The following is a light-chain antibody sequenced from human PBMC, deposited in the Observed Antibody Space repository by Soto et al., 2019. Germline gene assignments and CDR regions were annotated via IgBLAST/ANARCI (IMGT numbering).Light chain of an antibody. CDR3: SSYTSSSTLVV. Sequence: QSALTQPASVSGSPGQSITISCTGTSSDVGGYNYVSWYQQHPGKAPKLMIYDVSNRPSGVSNRFSGSKSGNTASLTISGLQAEDDADDYCSSYTSSSTLVVFGGETKVTVL. J-gene: IGLJ2*01. V-gene: IGLV2-14*01. CDR2: DVS. CDR1: SSDVGGYNY.